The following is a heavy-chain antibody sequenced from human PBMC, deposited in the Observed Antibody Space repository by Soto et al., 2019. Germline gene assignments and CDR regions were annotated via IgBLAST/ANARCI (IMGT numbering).Heavy chain of an antibody. D-gene: IGHD5-18*01. CDR2: VNPNSGNT. V-gene: IGHV1-8*01. Sequence: ASVKVSCKASGYTFTSYDINWVRQATGQGLEWMGWVNPNSGNTGYAQKFQGRVTMTRNTSISTAYMELSSLRSEDTAVYYCARYKSYGYYYYYYMDVWGKGTTVTVSS. J-gene: IGHJ6*03. CDR3: ARYKSYGYYYYYYMDV. CDR1: GYTFTSYD.